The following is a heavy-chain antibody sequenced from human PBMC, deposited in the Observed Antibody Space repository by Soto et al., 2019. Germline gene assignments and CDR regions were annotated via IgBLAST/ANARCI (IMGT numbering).Heavy chain of an antibody. CDR3: ARGVEFTSCWDQFDY. CDR2: VHYSGTT. CDR1: GDSISSGGYY. Sequence: QVQLQESGPGLVKPSQTLSLTCTVSGDSISSGGYYWSWIRQHPGKGPEWSGHVHYSGTTYYNPSLKSRVTISLDTSKNTFSLKLSSVTAADTAVYYCARGVEFTSCWDQFDYWGQGTLVTVSS. J-gene: IGHJ4*02. V-gene: IGHV4-31*03. D-gene: IGHD2-2*01.